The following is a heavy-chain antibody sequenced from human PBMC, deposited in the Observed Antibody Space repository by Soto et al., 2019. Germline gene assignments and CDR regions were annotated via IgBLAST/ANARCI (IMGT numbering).Heavy chain of an antibody. J-gene: IGHJ6*02. CDR3: ARDGESMRFRTGTTSYSGLDV. CDR2: MSYDGINI. CDR1: GFSFNTFA. Sequence: PGGSLRLSCAVSGFSFNTFAMHWVRQAPGKGLEWVAVMSYDGINIYHADSVKGRFTISRDNSRNTLYLQMNSLRPEDTAVYYCARDGESMRFRTGTTSYSGLDVWGQGTTVTVSS. D-gene: IGHD1-1*01. V-gene: IGHV3-30-3*01.